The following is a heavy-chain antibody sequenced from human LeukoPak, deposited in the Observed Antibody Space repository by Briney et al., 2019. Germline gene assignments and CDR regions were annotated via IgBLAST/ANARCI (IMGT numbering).Heavy chain of an antibody. CDR1: GFTFGDYA. Sequence: GGSLRLSCTASGFTFGDYAMSWVRQAPGKGLEWVGFIRSKAYGGTTEYAASVKGRFTISRDDSKSIAYLQMNSLKTEDTAVYYCTRVPITIFGVGMSGYYYGMDVWGQGTTVTVSS. J-gene: IGHJ6*02. CDR2: IRSKAYGGTT. V-gene: IGHV3-49*04. CDR3: TRVPITIFGVGMSGYYYGMDV. D-gene: IGHD3-3*01.